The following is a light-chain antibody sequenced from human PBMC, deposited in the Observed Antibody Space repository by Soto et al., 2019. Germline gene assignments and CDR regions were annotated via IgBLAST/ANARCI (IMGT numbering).Light chain of an antibody. CDR3: QQYNGYSTWK. Sequence: DIQLTQSPSFLSASVGDRVTITCRASQGISSYLAWYQQKPGKAPQLLIYDASTLQSGVPSRFSGSGSGTEFTLTISSLQPDDFATYYCQQYNGYSTWKFGQGTKVDI. CDR1: QGISSY. J-gene: IGKJ1*01. V-gene: IGKV1-9*01. CDR2: DAS.